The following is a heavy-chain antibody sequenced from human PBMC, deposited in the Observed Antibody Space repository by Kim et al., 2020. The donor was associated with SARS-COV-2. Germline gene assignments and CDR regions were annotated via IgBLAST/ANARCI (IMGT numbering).Heavy chain of an antibody. Sequence: ADQVKARFTISRDNAKNSLYLQMNSLRAADTAVYYCARAYSSGWAYFDYWGQGTLVTVSS. V-gene: IGHV3-11*06. D-gene: IGHD6-19*01. CDR3: ARAYSSGWAYFDY. J-gene: IGHJ4*02.